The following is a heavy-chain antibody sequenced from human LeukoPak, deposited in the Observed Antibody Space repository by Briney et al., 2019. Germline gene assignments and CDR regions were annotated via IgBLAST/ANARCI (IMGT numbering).Heavy chain of an antibody. CDR3: ARGSRSGSYYKSPFDY. J-gene: IGHJ4*02. V-gene: IGHV4-34*01. CDR1: GGAFSGYY. CDR2: INHSGST. Sequence: SETLSLTCAVYGGAFSGYYWSWIRQPPGKGLEWIGEINHSGSTNYNPSLKSRVTISVDTSKNQFSLKLSSVTAADTAVYYCARGSRSGSYYKSPFDYWGQGTLVTVSS. D-gene: IGHD1-26*01.